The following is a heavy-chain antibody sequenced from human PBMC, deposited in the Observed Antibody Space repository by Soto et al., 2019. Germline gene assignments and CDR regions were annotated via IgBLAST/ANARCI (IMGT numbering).Heavy chain of an antibody. V-gene: IGHV4-61*01. CDR3: ARGGGSGIDWFDP. D-gene: IGHD3-10*01. CDR1: GGSVSSGSYY. Sequence: SETLSLTCTVSGGSVSSGSYYWSWIRQPPGKGLEWIGYIYYSGSTNYNPSLKSRVTISVDTSKNQFSLKLSSVTAADTAVYYCARGGGSGIDWFDPWGQGTLVTVSS. CDR2: IYYSGST. J-gene: IGHJ5*02.